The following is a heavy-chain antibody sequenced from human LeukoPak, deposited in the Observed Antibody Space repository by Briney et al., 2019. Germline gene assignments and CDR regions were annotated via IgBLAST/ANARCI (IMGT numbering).Heavy chain of an antibody. CDR1: GYSFTGYY. V-gene: IGHV1-2*02. Sequence: ASVKVSCKASGYSFTGYYIHWMRQAPGQGLEWMGGINPNSGGTNYAQKLQGRVTMTTDTSTSTAYMELRSLRSDDTAVYYCARGGPSGYPDYWGQGTLVTVSS. CDR3: ARGGPSGYPDY. D-gene: IGHD5-12*01. J-gene: IGHJ4*02. CDR2: INPNSGGT.